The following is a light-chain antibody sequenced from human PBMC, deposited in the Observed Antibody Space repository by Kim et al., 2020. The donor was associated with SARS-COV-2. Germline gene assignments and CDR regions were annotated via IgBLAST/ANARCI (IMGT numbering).Light chain of an antibody. V-gene: IGKV3-20*01. CDR1: PGGSSSY. Sequence: SPGERATPSCRARPGGSSSYLAWYQQRPGQAPRLLIYGASSRATGSPDRFSGSGSGTDFTLTISRLEPVDFAVYYCQQYGSSPWTFVEGTKVDIK. CDR3: QQYGSSPWT. CDR2: GAS. J-gene: IGKJ1*01.